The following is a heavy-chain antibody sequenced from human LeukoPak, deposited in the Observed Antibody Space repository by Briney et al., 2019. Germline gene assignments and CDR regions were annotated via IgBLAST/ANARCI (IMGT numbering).Heavy chain of an antibody. CDR3: ARRSRVYGSGSYSVDY. Sequence: GGSLRLSCAASGFTFSSYAMSWVRQAPGKGLEWVANIKQDGSEKYYVDSVKGRFTISRDNAKNSLYLQMNSLRAEDTAVYYCARRSRVYGSGSYSVDYWGQGTLVTVSS. V-gene: IGHV3-7*01. J-gene: IGHJ4*02. D-gene: IGHD3-10*01. CDR1: GFTFSSYA. CDR2: IKQDGSEK.